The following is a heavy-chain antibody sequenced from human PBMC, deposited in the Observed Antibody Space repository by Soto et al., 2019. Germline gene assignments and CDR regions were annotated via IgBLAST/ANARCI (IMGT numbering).Heavy chain of an antibody. V-gene: IGHV4-4*02. Sequence: LSLTCAVSGGSTSSSNWWSWVRQPPGKGLEWIGEIYHSGSTNYNPSLKSRVTISVDKSKNQFSLKLSSVTAADTAVYYCARGVAGYSYGPNNWFDPWGQGTLVPVSS. CDR2: IYHSGST. CDR1: GGSTSSSNW. D-gene: IGHD5-18*01. CDR3: ARGVAGYSYGPNNWFDP. J-gene: IGHJ5*02.